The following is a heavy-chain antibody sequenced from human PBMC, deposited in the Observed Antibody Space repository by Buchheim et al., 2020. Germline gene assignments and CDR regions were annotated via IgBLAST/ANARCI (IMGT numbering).Heavy chain of an antibody. V-gene: IGHV3-11*06. CDR3: AGDSVERIDDYFWGYEIYY. CDR2: ISSSSSYT. CDR1: GFTFSGYY. D-gene: IGHD3-3*01. Sequence: QVQLVESGGGLVQPGGSLRLSCAASGFTFSGYYMSWIRQAPGKGLEWVSYISSSSSYTNYADSVKGRFTISRDNAKNSLYLQMNSLRAEDTAVYYCAGDSVERIDDYFWGYEIYYWGQGTL. J-gene: IGHJ4*02.